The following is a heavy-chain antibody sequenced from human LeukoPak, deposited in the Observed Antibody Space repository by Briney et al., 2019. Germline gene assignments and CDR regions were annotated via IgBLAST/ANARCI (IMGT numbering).Heavy chain of an antibody. CDR3: ARFGGIAAAGVGY. J-gene: IGHJ4*02. Sequence: SETLSLTCTVSGGSISSYYWSWIRQPPGKGLEWIGYIYYSGSTNYNPSLKSRVTISVDTSKNQFSLKLSSVTAADTAVYYCARFGGIAAAGVGYWGQGTLVTVSS. CDR1: GGSISSYY. V-gene: IGHV4-59*08. D-gene: IGHD6-13*01. CDR2: IYYSGST.